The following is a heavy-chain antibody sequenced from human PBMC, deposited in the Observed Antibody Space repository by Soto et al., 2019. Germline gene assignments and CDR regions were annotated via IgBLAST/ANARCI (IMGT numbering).Heavy chain of an antibody. CDR3: AKDQGCSSTSCWYGMDV. J-gene: IGHJ6*02. CDR1: GFTFSSYG. Sequence: GGSLRLSCAASGFTFSSYGMHWVRQAPGKGLEWVAVISYDGSNKYYADSVKGRFTISRDNSKNTLYLQMNSLRAEDTAVYYCAKDQGCSSTSCWYGMDVWGQGTTVTVSS. CDR2: ISYDGSNK. D-gene: IGHD2-2*01. V-gene: IGHV3-30*18.